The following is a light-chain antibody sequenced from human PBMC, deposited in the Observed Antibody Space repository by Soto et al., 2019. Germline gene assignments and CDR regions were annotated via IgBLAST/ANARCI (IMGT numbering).Light chain of an antibody. V-gene: IGKV3-20*01. CDR1: QSIPSNY. J-gene: IGKJ2*01. CDR3: LLYGTSPPRYT. CDR2: GAS. Sequence: DIVLTQSPGTLSLSPGERATLSCRASQSIPSNYLAWYQQKPGQAPRLLIHGASSRATGIPDRFSGSGSGTDFTLTISRLEPEDFAVYYCLLYGTSPPRYTFGLGTKLEIK.